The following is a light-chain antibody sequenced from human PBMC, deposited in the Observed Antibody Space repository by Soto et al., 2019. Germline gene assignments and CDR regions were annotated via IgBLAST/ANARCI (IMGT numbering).Light chain of an antibody. Sequence: EIVLTQSPGTLSLSPGERATLSCRASQSVSSSYLAWYQQKPGQAPRLLIYGASSRATGIPDRFSGSGSRTDFTLTISRLEPEDFAVYYCQQYGSSPTTFGQGTKWISN. V-gene: IGKV3-20*01. J-gene: IGKJ1*01. CDR2: GAS. CDR1: QSVSSSY. CDR3: QQYGSSPTT.